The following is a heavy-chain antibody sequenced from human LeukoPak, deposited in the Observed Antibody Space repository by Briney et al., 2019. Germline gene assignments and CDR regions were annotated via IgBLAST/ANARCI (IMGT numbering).Heavy chain of an antibody. CDR1: GFIFSNFW. V-gene: IGHV3-23*01. Sequence: GGSLRLSCTASGFIFSNFWMSWVRQAPGKGLEWVSAISGSGGSTFYADSVKGRFPISRHNSKNTLYLQMNSLRAEDTAVHYCAKDTGYSSSSLDYWGQGTLVTVSS. CDR2: ISGSGGST. D-gene: IGHD6-6*01. CDR3: AKDTGYSSSSLDY. J-gene: IGHJ4*02.